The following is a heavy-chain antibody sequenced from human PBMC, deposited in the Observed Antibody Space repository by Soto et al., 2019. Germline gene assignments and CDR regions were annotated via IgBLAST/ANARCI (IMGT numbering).Heavy chain of an antibody. CDR2: IAYDGRNK. V-gene: IGHV3-30*04. Sequence: QVQLVESGGGVVQPGRSLRLSCAASGFTFSSYAMHWVRQAPGKGQEWVAVIAYDGRNKYYADSVKGRFTISRDNSKNKWYLQMNSLRIEETAVYCCARELERVFDYWGQGTLVTVSS. D-gene: IGHD1-1*01. CDR3: ARELERVFDY. J-gene: IGHJ4*02. CDR1: GFTFSSYA.